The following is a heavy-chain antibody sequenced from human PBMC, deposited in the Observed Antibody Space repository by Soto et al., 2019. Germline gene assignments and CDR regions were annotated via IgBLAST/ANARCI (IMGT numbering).Heavy chain of an antibody. CDR2: ISAYNGNT. J-gene: IGHJ3*02. V-gene: IGHV1-18*01. Sequence: GASVKVSCKASGYSFPSYGIGWVRQAPGQGLEWMGWISAYNGNTNYAQKLQGRVTMTTDTSTSTAYMELRSLRSDDTAVYYCARDGPIDRAFDIWGQGTMVTVSS. D-gene: IGHD3-16*02. CDR1: GYSFPSYG. CDR3: ARDGPIDRAFDI.